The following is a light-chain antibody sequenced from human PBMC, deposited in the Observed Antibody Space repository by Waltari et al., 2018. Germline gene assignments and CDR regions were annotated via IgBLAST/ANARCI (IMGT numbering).Light chain of an antibody. J-gene: IGLJ3*02. CDR1: SSNIGTHY. Sequence: QSVLTQPPSASETPGQRVIISCSGSSSNIGTHYVYWYQRLPGMAPKLLIYKNSQGPSGGPDGLSGFRSGSSASLVISGLRSEDEADYFCAVWDDSLSTWMFGGGTKLTVL. V-gene: IGLV1-47*01. CDR3: AVWDDSLSTWM. CDR2: KNS.